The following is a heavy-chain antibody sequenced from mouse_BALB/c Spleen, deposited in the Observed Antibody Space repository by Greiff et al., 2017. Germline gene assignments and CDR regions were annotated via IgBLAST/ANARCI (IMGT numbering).Heavy chain of an antibody. V-gene: IGHV2-9*02. J-gene: IGHJ2*01. CDR2: IWAGGST. CDR1: GFSLTSYG. D-gene: IGHD1-1*01. Sequence: QVQLKESGPGLVAPSQSLSITCTVSGFSLTSYGVHWVRQPPGKGLEWLGVIWAGGSTNYNSALMSRLSISKDNSKSQVFLKMNSLQTDDTAMYYCAREEITTVVGYWGQGTTLTVSS. CDR3: AREEITTVVGY.